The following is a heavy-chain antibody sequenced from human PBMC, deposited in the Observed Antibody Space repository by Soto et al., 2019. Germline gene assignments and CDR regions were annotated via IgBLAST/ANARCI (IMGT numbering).Heavy chain of an antibody. V-gene: IGHV1-69*12. CDR1: GGTFSSYT. Sequence: QVQLVQSGAEVKKPGSLVKVSCKASGGTFSSYTISWVRQAPGQGLEWMGGIIPMFGTGNYAQKFQGRVTITADESTNTAYMELSSLRSEDTAVYYCARRYCISPSCHYYGLDVWGQGTTVTVSS. D-gene: IGHD2-2*01. CDR2: IIPMFGTG. CDR3: ARRYCISPSCHYYGLDV. J-gene: IGHJ6*02.